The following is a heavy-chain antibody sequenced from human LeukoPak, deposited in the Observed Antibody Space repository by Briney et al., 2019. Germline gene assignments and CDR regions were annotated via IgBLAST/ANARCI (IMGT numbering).Heavy chain of an antibody. CDR3: ARGPRGGNWNEALDY. J-gene: IGHJ4*02. CDR1: GYSFTTYW. D-gene: IGHD1-1*01. Sequence: GESLKISCKASGYSFTTYWIGWVRQMPGKGLEWMWMFYPGDSDTRKSPSFQGQVTLSADKSITTAYLPWSSLKASDTAMYYCARGPRGGNWNEALDYWGQGTLVTVSS. CDR2: FYPGDSDT. V-gene: IGHV5-51*01.